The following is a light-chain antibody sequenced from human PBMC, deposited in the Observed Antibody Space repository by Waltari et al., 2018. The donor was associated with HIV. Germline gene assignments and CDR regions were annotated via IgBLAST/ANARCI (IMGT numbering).Light chain of an antibody. CDR3: QSWGGSVSPLLA. CDR2: VKSDGGY. CDR1: SGESTYA. J-gene: IGLJ2*01. V-gene: IGLV4-69*01. Sequence: QLVLTQSPSASASLGASVKLTCTLRSGESTYAIAWHQQQPEKGPRFLMKVKSDGGYNKGDGIPDRLSGSSSVTERYLIISSLQSEDEADYYWQSWGGSVSPLLAVGGGTKLTVL.